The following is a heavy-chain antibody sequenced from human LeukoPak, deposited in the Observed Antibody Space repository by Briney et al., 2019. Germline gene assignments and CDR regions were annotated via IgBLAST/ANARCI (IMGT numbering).Heavy chain of an antibody. D-gene: IGHD3-22*01. CDR2: ISGSGGST. Sequence: GGSLRLSCAASGFTFSSYAMSWVRQAPGKGLEWVSAISGSGGSTYYADSVKGRFTISRDNSKNTLYLQMNSLRAEDTAVYYCPKRAHPDSSGYYLHYWGQGTLVTVSS. J-gene: IGHJ4*02. CDR1: GFTFSSYA. V-gene: IGHV3-23*01. CDR3: PKRAHPDSSGYYLHY.